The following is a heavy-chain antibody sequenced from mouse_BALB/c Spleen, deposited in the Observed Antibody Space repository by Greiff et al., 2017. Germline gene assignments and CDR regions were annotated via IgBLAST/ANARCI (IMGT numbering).Heavy chain of an antibody. J-gene: IGHJ4*01. V-gene: IGHV3-2*02. Sequence: EVQLVESGPGLVKPSQSLSLTCTVTGYSITSDYAWNWIRQFPGNKLEWMGYISYSGSTSYNPSLKSRISITRDTSKNQFFLQLNSVTTEDTATYYCARIPSSGYVGYAMDYWGQGTSVTGSS. D-gene: IGHD3-1*01. CDR3: ARIPSSGYVGYAMDY. CDR1: GYSITSDYA. CDR2: ISYSGST.